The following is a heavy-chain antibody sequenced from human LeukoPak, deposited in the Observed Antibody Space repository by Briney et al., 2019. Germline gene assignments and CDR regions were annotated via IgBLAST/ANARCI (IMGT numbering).Heavy chain of an antibody. D-gene: IGHD3-22*01. V-gene: IGHV4-34*01. CDR1: GGSFSGYY. CDR2: INHSGST. J-gene: IGHJ3*02. Sequence: SETLSLTCAVYGGSFSGYYWSWIRQPPGKGLEWIGEINHSGSTNYNPSLKSRVTISVDTPKNQFSLKLSSVTAADTAVYYCARVTMIVVVNAFDIWGQGTMVTVSS. CDR3: ARVTMIVVVNAFDI.